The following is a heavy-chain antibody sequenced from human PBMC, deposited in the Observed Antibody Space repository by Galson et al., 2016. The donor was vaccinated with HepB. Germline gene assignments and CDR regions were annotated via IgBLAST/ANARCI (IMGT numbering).Heavy chain of an antibody. CDR1: GFTFSTYW. CDR2: IKPDGSDK. Sequence: SLRLSCAASGFTFSTYWMSWVRQAPGKGLEWVANIKPDGSDKYYVDSVKGRFTISRDNAKNSLYLQMNSLRAEDMAVYYCASWSYGMDVWGQGTTVTVSS. J-gene: IGHJ6*02. CDR3: ASWSYGMDV. V-gene: IGHV3-7*03.